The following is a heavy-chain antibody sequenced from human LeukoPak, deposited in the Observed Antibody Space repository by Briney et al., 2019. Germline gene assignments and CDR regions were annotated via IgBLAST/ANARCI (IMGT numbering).Heavy chain of an antibody. CDR2: ISGSGGST. V-gene: IGHV3-23*01. CDR1: GFTFSSSA. D-gene: IGHD3-22*01. Sequence: GGSLRLSCAASGFTFSSSAMSWVRQAPGKGLEWVSVISGSGGSTYYADSVKGRFTISRDNSKNTVYLQMNSLRDEDTAIYYCAKQPRSSSYYWGQGTLVTVSS. CDR3: AKQPRSSSYY. J-gene: IGHJ4*02.